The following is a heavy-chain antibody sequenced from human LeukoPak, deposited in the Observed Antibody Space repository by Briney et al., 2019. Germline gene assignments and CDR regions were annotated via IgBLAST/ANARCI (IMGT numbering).Heavy chain of an antibody. V-gene: IGHV3-11*01. Sequence: GGSLRLSCAASGFTFSDYYMSWIRQAPGNGLEWVSYISSSGSTIYYADSVKGRFTISRDNAKNSLYLQMNSLRAEDTAVYYCARDIVATISDYWGQGTLVTVSS. D-gene: IGHD5-12*01. J-gene: IGHJ4*02. CDR3: ARDIVATISDY. CDR2: ISSSGSTI. CDR1: GFTFSDYY.